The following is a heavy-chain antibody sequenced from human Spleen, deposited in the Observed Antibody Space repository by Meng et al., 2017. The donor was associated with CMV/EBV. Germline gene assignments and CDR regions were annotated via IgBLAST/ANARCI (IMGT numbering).Heavy chain of an antibody. D-gene: IGHD3-22*01. CDR3: ASDLKTYYHDSSGSSFDY. V-gene: IGHV3-30-3*01. J-gene: IGHJ4*02. CDR2: ISYDGSNR. CDR1: GFTFSTYG. Sequence: GESLKISCAASGFTFSTYGMHWVRQAPGKGLEWVAVISYDGSNRYYADSVKGRFTISRDNAKNSLYLQMNSLRAEDTAVYYCASDLKTYYHDSSGSSFDYWGQGTLVTVSS.